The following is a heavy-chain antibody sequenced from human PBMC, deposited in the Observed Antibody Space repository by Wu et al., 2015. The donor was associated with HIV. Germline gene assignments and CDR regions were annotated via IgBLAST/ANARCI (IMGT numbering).Heavy chain of an antibody. Sequence: QVQLVQSGAEVKKPGSLVKVSCKASSDSFSTSPINWVRQAPGQGLEWMGGIIPIYRTANYVRKFQDRVTITADESTNTAYLELTNLRSDDTAVYFCAKIHSSGWFYFDSWGQGTLVAVSS. CDR2: IIPIYRTA. J-gene: IGHJ4*02. V-gene: IGHV1-69*12. CDR3: AKIHSSGWFYFDS. D-gene: IGHD6-19*01. CDR1: SDSFSTSP.